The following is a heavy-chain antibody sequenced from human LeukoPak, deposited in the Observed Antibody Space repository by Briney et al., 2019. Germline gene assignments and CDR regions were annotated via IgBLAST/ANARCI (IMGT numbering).Heavy chain of an antibody. CDR1: GFTFSGSA. Sequence: GGSLKLSCAASGFTFSGSAMHWVRQASGKGLEWVGRIRSKANSYATAYAASVKGRFTISRDDSKNTAYLQMNSLKTEDTAVYYCTRYHCSSTSGYPFGDYWGQGTLVTVSS. J-gene: IGHJ4*02. CDR3: TRYHCSSTSGYPFGDY. D-gene: IGHD2-2*01. CDR2: IRSKANSYAT. V-gene: IGHV3-73*01.